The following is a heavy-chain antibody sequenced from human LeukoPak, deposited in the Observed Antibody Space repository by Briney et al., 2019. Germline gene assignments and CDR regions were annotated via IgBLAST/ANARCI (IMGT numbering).Heavy chain of an antibody. D-gene: IGHD2-2*01. V-gene: IGHV3-21*01. CDR3: ARADCSSSTCYLRRSWFDP. CDR2: ISTSSRYI. J-gene: IGHJ5*02. CDR1: GCTLSNYD. Sequence: PGGSLRLSCAASGCTLSNYDMNWVRQAPGKGLEWVSSISTSSRYIYYKDSVRGRFTISRDDAKNSLYLEMNSLRAEDTAVYYCARADCSSSTCYLRRSWFDPWGQGTLVTVSS.